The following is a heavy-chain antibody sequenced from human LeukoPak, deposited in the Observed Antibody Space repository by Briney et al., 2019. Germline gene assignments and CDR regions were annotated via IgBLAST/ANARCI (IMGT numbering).Heavy chain of an antibody. V-gene: IGHV4-38-2*02. CDR2: IYHSGST. CDR3: ARDRNDAYGMDV. CDR1: GYSISSGYY. J-gene: IGHJ6*02. Sequence: SETLSLTCTVSGYSISSGYYWGWIRQPPGKGLEWIGSIYHSGSTYYNPSLKSRVTISVDTSKNQFSLKLSSVTAADTAVYYCARDRNDAYGMDVWGQGTTVTVSS.